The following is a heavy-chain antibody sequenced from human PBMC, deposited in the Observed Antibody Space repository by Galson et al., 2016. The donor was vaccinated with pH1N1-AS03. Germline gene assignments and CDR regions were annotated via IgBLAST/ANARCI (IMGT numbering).Heavy chain of an antibody. CDR2: IRYDESIK. D-gene: IGHD3-3*01. CDR3: VKGGGYSHGFLEYYFDS. V-gene: IGHV3-30*02. CDR1: GFVFSTSA. J-gene: IGHJ4*02. Sequence: SLRLSCAASGFVFSTSAIHWVRQSPGKGLERVAFIRYDESIKNYGDSVKGRFSISRDNPTNTVYLEMNTLRPEDTAVYYCVKGGGYSHGFLEYYFDSWGQGTLVTVSS.